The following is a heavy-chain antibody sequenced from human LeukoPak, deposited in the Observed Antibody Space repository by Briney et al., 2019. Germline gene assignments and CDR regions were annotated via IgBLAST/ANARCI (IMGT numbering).Heavy chain of an antibody. J-gene: IGHJ4*02. CDR2: ISSSSSYI. D-gene: IGHD1-14*01. CDR1: GFTFSSYS. Sequence: GGSLRLSCAASGFTFSSYSMNWVRQAPGKGLEWVSSISSSSSYIYYADAVKGRFTISRDNAKNSLYLQMKSLRAEDTAVYYCATSGHGRYYFDYWGQGTLVTVSS. CDR3: ATSGHGRYYFDY. V-gene: IGHV3-21*01.